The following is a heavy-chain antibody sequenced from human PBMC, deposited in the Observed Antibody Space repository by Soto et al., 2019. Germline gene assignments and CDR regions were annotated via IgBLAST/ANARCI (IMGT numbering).Heavy chain of an antibody. J-gene: IGHJ1*01. V-gene: IGHV3-30-3*01. CDR3: ATDDHSSGRAGTFYH. CDR2: ISVDGASK. D-gene: IGHD3-22*01. Sequence: QVQLVESGGGVVQPGRSLRLSCAASGLILSTRVMHWIRQAPGKGLEWVAGISVDGASKYYADSVKGRFTVSRDNAKNTVDVQLDTLNVEDTAVYYCATDDHSSGRAGTFYHWGPVTLVTVSS. CDR1: GLILSTRV.